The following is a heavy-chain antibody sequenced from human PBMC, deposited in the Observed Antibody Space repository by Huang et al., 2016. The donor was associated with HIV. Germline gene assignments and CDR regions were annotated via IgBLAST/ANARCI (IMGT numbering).Heavy chain of an antibody. CDR1: GGSVNSGYYY. J-gene: IGHJ3*01. CDR2: VFDGVNT. Sequence: QLQLQESGPGLVRPSETLSLTCSVSGGSVNSGYYYWGWIRQPPGKGLEWIASVFDGVNTFYKPPLKSGVSMSVETSKKRFSVKLSAVTAADTAVYFCARLPFDYVWGTQRQTALDELDVWGQGTMVTVSS. D-gene: IGHD3-16*01. CDR3: ARLPFDYVWGTQRQTALDELDV. V-gene: IGHV4-39*01.